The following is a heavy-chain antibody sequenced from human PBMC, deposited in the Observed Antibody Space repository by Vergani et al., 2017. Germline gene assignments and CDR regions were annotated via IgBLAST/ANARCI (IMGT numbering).Heavy chain of an antibody. CDR1: GGTFSSYT. J-gene: IGHJ3*02. CDR3: ARVGDWGFDAFDI. Sequence: QVQLVQSGAEVKKPGSSVKVSCKASGGTFSSYTISWVRQAPGQWLEWMGRIIPILGIANYAQKFQGRVTITADKSTSTAYMELSSLRSEDTAVYYCARVGDWGFDAFDIWGQGTMVTVSS. CDR2: IIPILGIA. D-gene: IGHD7-27*01. V-gene: IGHV1-69*02.